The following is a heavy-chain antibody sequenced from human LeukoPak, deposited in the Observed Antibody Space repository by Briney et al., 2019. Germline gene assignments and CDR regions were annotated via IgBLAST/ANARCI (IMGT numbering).Heavy chain of an antibody. Sequence: SETLSLTCTVFGGSISSYYWSWIRQPPGKGLEWIGYVYNSGSSNYNPSLKSRVTISVDTSKNQFSLKLSSVTAADTAVYYCARNRWFDPWGQGTLVTVSS. J-gene: IGHJ5*02. CDR2: VYNSGSS. CDR1: GGSISSYY. CDR3: ARNRWFDP. V-gene: IGHV4-59*01. D-gene: IGHD2/OR15-2a*01.